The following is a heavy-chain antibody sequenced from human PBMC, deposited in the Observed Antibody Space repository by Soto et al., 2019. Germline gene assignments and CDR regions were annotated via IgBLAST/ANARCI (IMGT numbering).Heavy chain of an antibody. J-gene: IGHJ4*02. CDR2: LTAGNGNT. Sequence: QVQLVQSGAEVKKPGASVKVSCKASGYTFTSYAMHWVRQAPGQRLEWMGWLTAGNGNTKYSQKFQGRVTITSDTSSSTAYMELSRLRSEDTAVYYCARFPGITGTKGDYCGQGTLVTVSS. V-gene: IGHV1-3*01. CDR3: ARFPGITGTKGDY. CDR1: GYTFTSYA. D-gene: IGHD1-7*01.